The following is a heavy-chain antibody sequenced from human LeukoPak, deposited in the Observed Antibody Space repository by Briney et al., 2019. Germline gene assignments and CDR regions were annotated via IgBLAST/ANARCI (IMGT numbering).Heavy chain of an antibody. Sequence: SETLSLTCAVYGGSFSGNYWSWIRQPPGKGLEWIGDINHSGTTNYSPSLKSRVTISVDTSKNQISLKLSSVTAADTAVFYCARRTGTYYYDSSGYSPWRYYFDYWGQGTLVTVSS. D-gene: IGHD3-22*01. CDR3: ARRTGTYYYDSSGYSPWRYYFDY. V-gene: IGHV4-34*01. J-gene: IGHJ4*02. CDR1: GGSFSGNY. CDR2: INHSGTT.